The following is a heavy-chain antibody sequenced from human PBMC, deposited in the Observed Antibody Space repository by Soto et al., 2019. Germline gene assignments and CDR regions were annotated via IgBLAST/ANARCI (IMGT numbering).Heavy chain of an antibody. J-gene: IGHJ5*02. V-gene: IGHV4-30-2*01. CDR1: GGSISSGGYS. Sequence: KTSETLSLTCAVSGGSISSGGYSWSWIRQPPGKGLEWIGYIYHSGSTYYNPSLKSRVTISVDRSKNQFSLKLSSVTAADTAVYYCARGGFWSSSWFDPWGQGTLVTVSS. CDR3: ARGGFWSSSWFDP. CDR2: IYHSGST. D-gene: IGHD3-3*01.